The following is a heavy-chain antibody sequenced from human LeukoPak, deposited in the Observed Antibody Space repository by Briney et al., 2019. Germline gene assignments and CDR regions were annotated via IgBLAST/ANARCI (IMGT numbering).Heavy chain of an antibody. CDR2: INPSGGST. CDR1: GYTFTNYY. J-gene: IGHJ3*02. D-gene: IGHD2-21*02. Sequence: ASVKVSCKASGYTFTNYYIHWVRQAPGQGLEWMGVINPSGGSTSYAQMFQGRVTMTRDRSTNTLYMELSSLRSEDTAVYYCARARHIVVVTAADAFDIWGQGTMVTVSS. V-gene: IGHV1-46*01. CDR3: ARARHIVVVTAADAFDI.